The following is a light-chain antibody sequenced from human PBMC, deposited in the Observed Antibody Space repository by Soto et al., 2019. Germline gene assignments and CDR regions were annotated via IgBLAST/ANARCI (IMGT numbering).Light chain of an antibody. CDR2: DVS. CDR3: SSYTSSSTLLI. Sequence: QSALTQPASVSGSPGQSITISCTGTSSDVGGYNYVSWYQHYAGKAPKLIIYDVSNRPSGISNRFSGSKSGNTASLTISGLQAEDEADYYCSSYTSSSTLLIFGGGTQLTVL. CDR1: SSDVGGYNY. V-gene: IGLV2-14*03. J-gene: IGLJ2*01.